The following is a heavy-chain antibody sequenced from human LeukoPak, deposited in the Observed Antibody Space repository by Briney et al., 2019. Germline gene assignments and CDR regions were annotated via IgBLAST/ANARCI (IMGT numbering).Heavy chain of an antibody. CDR3: AKTDFWSGPGDY. Sequence: GGSLRLSCVASGFTFDDYAMHWVRQAPGKGLEWVSGISWNSGSIGYADSVKGRFTISRDNSKNTLYLQMNSLRAEDTAVYYCAKTDFWSGPGDYWGQGTLVTVSS. D-gene: IGHD3-3*01. CDR2: ISWNSGSI. CDR1: GFTFDDYA. V-gene: IGHV3-9*01. J-gene: IGHJ4*02.